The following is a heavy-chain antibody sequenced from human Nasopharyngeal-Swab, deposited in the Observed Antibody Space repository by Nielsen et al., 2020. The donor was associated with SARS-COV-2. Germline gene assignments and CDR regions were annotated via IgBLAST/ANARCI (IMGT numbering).Heavy chain of an antibody. CDR2: IYYSGST. Sequence: GSLRLSCTVSGGSISSYYWSWIRQPPGKGLEWIGYIYYSGSTNYNPSLKSRVTISVDTSKNQFSLKLSSVTAAGTAVYYCARVYSTTAHYYYGMDVWGQGTTVTVSS. CDR1: GGSISSYY. D-gene: IGHD2-2*01. V-gene: IGHV4-59*01. J-gene: IGHJ6*02. CDR3: ARVYSTTAHYYYGMDV.